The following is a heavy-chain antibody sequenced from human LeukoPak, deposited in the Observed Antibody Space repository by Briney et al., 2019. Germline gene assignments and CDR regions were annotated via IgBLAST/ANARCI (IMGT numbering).Heavy chain of an antibody. CDR1: GGSLSSGSYY. Sequence: SETLSLTCTVSGGSLSSGSYYWSWIRQPAGKGLEWIGRIYTSGSTNYNPSLKSRVTISVDTSKNQFSLKLSSVTAADTAVYYCATLDLALDAFDIWGQGTMVTVSS. CDR2: IYTSGST. D-gene: IGHD3-16*01. CDR3: ATLDLALDAFDI. J-gene: IGHJ3*02. V-gene: IGHV4-61*02.